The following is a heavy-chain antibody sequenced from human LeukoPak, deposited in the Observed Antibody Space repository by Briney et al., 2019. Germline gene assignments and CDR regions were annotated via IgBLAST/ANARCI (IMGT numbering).Heavy chain of an antibody. CDR1: GFTVSSYW. V-gene: IGHV3-7*01. D-gene: IGHD2-2*01. CDR3: ARDLGRYCSSTSCTPDWFDP. CDR2: IKQDGSEK. J-gene: IGHJ5*02. Sequence: GGSLRLSCAASGFTVSSYWISWVRQAPGEGGEWVANIKQDGSEKYYVDSVKGRFTISRDNAKNSLYLQMNSLRAEDTAVYYCARDLGRYCSSTSCTPDWFDPWGQGTLVTVSS.